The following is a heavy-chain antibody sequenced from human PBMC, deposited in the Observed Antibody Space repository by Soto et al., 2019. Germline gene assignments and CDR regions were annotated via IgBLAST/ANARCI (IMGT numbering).Heavy chain of an antibody. CDR3: ARRGTMVRGDAFDI. CDR2: IYYSGST. CDR1: GGSISSYY. J-gene: IGHJ3*02. Sequence: QVQLQESGPGLVKPSETLSLTCTVSGGSISSYYWSWIRQPPGKGLEWVGYIYYSGSTNYNPSLKSRVTLSVDSSKNQFSLKLSSVTAADTAVYYWARRGTMVRGDAFDIWGQGTMVTVSS. D-gene: IGHD3-10*01. V-gene: IGHV4-59*08.